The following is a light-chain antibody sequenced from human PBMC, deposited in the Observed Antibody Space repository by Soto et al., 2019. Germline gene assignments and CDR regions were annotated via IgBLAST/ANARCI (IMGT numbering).Light chain of an antibody. V-gene: IGLV2-8*01. CDR2: EVS. Sequence: QSALTQPPSASGSPGQSVTISCTGTSSDVGGYNYVSWYRQHPGKAPKLLIFEVSERPSGVPDRFSGSKSGNAASLTVSGLQAEDEADYYCSSYAGSKNLLFGGGTKVTVL. CDR1: SSDVGGYNY. J-gene: IGLJ3*02. CDR3: SSYAGSKNLL.